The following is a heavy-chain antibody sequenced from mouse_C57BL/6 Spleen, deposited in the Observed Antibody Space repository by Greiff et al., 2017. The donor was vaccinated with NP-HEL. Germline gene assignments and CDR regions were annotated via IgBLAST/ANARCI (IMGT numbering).Heavy chain of an antibody. V-gene: IGHV3-1*01. CDR2: ISYSGST. Sequence: LKESGPGMVKPSQSLSLTCTVTGYSITSGYDWHWIRHFPGNKLEWMGYISYSGSTNYNPSLKSRISITHDTSKNHFFLKLNSVTTEDTATYYCARDGYYGSSLDYWGQGTTLTVSS. D-gene: IGHD1-1*01. CDR1: GYSITSGYD. CDR3: ARDGYYGSSLDY. J-gene: IGHJ2*01.